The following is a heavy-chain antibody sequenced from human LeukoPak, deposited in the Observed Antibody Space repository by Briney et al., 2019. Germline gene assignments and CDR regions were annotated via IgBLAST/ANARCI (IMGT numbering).Heavy chain of an antibody. CDR1: GGSISSGGYY. CDR3: ARDGEEGFDY. Sequence: SQTLSLTCTVSGGSISSGGYYWRWIRQPPGKGLEWIGYIYHSGSTYYNPSLKSRVTISVDRSKNQFSLKLSSVTAADTAVYYCARDGEEGFDYWGQGTLVTVSS. J-gene: IGHJ4*02. CDR2: IYHSGST. D-gene: IGHD7-27*01. V-gene: IGHV4-30-2*01.